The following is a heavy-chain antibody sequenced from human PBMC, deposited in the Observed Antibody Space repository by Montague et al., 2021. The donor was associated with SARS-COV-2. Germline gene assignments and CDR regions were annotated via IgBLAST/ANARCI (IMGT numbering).Heavy chain of an antibody. CDR1: GASITIGTYY. D-gene: IGHD5-24*01. CDR2: IYTSGGT. J-gene: IGHJ6*02. CDR3: VRDFPTIGSYGMDV. Sequence: TLSLTCAVSGASITIGTYYWSWIRQPAGKGLEWIGRIYTSGGTNYNPSLRGQVAISMDTSLNQFSLNLDSVTAADTGVYYCVRDFPTIGSYGMDVWGQGATVTVSS. V-gene: IGHV4-61*02.